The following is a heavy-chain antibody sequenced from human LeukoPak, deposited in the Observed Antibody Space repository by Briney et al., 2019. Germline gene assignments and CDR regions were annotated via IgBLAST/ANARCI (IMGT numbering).Heavy chain of an antibody. D-gene: IGHD6-19*01. J-gene: IGHJ6*03. CDR2: ISAYNGNT. V-gene: IGHV1-18*01. Sequence: ASVKVSCKASGYTFTSYGISWVRQAPGQGLEWMGWISAYNGNTNYAQKLQGRVTMTTDTSTSTAYMELRSLRSDDTAVYYCARGASSGWGYYYYYYMDVWGKGTTVTISS. CDR1: GYTFTSYG. CDR3: ARGASSGWGYYYYYYMDV.